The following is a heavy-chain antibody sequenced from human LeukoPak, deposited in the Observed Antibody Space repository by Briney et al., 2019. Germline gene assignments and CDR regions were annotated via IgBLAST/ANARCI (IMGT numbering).Heavy chain of an antibody. Sequence: GSSVKVSCKASGGTFSSYAISWVRQAPGQGLEWMGGIITIFGTANYAQKFQGRVTITTDESTSTAYMELRSLRSDDTAVYYCASGVPAAIFPTAITIFGVVIPVSRDYYYMVVWGKGTTVTVSS. CDR2: IITIFGTA. CDR1: GGTFSSYA. J-gene: IGHJ6*03. CDR3: ASGVPAAIFPTAITIFGVVIPVSRDYYYMVV. D-gene: IGHD3-3*01. V-gene: IGHV1-69*05.